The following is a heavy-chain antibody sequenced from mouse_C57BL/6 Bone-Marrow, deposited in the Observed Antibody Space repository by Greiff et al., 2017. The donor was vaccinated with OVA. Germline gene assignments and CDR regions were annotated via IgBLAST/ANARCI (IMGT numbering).Heavy chain of an antibody. Sequence: QVQLQQPGAELVRPGSSVKLSCKASGYTFTSYWMHWVKQRPIQGLEWIGNIDPSDSETHYNQKFKDKATLTVDKSSSTAYMQLSSLTSEDSAVYYCVLRGYSNYSYYAMDYWGQGTSVTVSS. CDR1: GYTFTSYW. J-gene: IGHJ4*01. V-gene: IGHV1-52*01. CDR2: IDPSDSET. D-gene: IGHD2-5*01. CDR3: VLRGYSNYSYYAMDY.